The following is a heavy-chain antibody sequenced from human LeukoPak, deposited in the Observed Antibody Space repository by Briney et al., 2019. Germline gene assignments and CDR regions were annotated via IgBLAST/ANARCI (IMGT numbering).Heavy chain of an antibody. V-gene: IGHV4-59*08. CDR2: THYSGNT. CDR3: AKWAGTLNAFDV. J-gene: IGHJ3*01. CDR1: GDSIRSYY. D-gene: IGHD1/OR15-1a*01. Sequence: PSETLSLTCSVSGDSIRSYYWNWVRQPPGKSLEWIPYTHYSGNTYSNPSLKSRVTTSVDTSNNQFSLRLSSVTAADTAIYYCAKWAGTLNAFDVWGQGTMVTVSS.